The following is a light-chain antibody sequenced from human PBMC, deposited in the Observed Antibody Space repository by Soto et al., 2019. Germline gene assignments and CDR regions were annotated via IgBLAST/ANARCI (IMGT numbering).Light chain of an antibody. Sequence: QSALTQPASVSGSPGQSITISCTGTRDDVGGYNYVSWYQQYPGKAPKLMIYEVSYRPSGVSNRFSGSRSGHTASLSISGLKAEDEADYYSSAYTTIGTLVFGGGTKPTVL. J-gene: IGLJ3*02. CDR3: SAYTTIGTLV. CDR2: EVS. V-gene: IGLV2-14*01. CDR1: RDDVGGYNY.